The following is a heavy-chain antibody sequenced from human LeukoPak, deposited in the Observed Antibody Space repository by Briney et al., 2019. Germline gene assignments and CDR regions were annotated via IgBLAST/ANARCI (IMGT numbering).Heavy chain of an antibody. Sequence: SQTLSLTCTVSGFSISSGDYYWSWLRQPPGKGLEWIGYIYYSGSTYYNPSLKSRVTISVDTSKNQFSLKLSSVTAADTAVYYCARARAAAGYGGTFDYWGQGTLVTVSS. CDR1: GFSISSGDYY. J-gene: IGHJ4*02. D-gene: IGHD6-13*01. CDR3: ARARAAAGYGGTFDY. CDR2: IYYSGST. V-gene: IGHV4-30-4*01.